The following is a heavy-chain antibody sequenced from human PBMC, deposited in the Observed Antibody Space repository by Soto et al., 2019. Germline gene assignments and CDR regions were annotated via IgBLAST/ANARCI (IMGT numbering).Heavy chain of an antibody. V-gene: IGHV4-30-2*01. CDR1: GGYISGGDYS. J-gene: IGHJ3*02. Sequence: PSETLSLTCAVSGGYISGGDYSWSWIRQPLGKGLEWVGFMYNSGSSYSNSSLKSRLTISVDRSRNHFFLNLTAVTAADTTVYYCATYRKIFQIWGQGTKVTV. CDR2: MYNSGSS. CDR3: ATYRKIFQI.